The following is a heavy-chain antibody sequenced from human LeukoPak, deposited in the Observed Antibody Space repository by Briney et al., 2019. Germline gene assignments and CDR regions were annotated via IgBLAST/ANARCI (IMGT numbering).Heavy chain of an antibody. Sequence: GGSLRLSCAASGFTFSTYAMTWVRQAPGKGLEWVALISYDGSINDYADSVKGRFTISRDNSKNTLYLQMNSLRADDTAMYYCARGSYSSSWKTFDYWGQGTLVTASS. CDR3: ARGSYSSSWKTFDY. J-gene: IGHJ4*02. D-gene: IGHD6-13*01. CDR1: GFTFSTYA. V-gene: IGHV3-30*04. CDR2: ISYDGSIN.